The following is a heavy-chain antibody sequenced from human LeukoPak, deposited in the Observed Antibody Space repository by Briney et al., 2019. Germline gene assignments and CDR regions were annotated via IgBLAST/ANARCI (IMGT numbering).Heavy chain of an antibody. D-gene: IGHD2-15*01. V-gene: IGHV4-39*01. Sequence: PSETLSLTCCVSGGSISSSSYYWGWIRQPPGKGLEWIGTIYYSGSTYYNPSLKSRVTISADTSKNQFPLKLSSVTAADTAVYYCTRGGSPKPFGYWGQGTLVTVSS. J-gene: IGHJ4*02. CDR2: IYYSGST. CDR3: TRGGSPKPFGY. CDR1: GGSISSSSYY.